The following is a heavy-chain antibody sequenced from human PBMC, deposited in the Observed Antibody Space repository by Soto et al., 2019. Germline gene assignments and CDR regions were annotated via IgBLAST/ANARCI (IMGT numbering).Heavy chain of an antibody. CDR2: IWYDGSNK. D-gene: IGHD6-25*01. CDR3: ARDGNGRRLHPIARFDH. Sequence: QVQLVESGGGVVQPGRSLRLSCAASGFTFSSYGMHWVRQAPGKGLEWVAVIWYDGSNKYYADSVKGRFTISRDNSKNTLYLQMNSLRAEDTAVYYCARDGNGRRLHPIARFDHWGQGTLVTVSS. J-gene: IGHJ4*02. V-gene: IGHV3-33*01. CDR1: GFTFSSYG.